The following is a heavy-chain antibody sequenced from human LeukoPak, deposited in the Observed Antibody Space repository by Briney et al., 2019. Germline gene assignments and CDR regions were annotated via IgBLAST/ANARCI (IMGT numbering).Heavy chain of an antibody. D-gene: IGHD3-10*01. V-gene: IGHV1-2*02. CDR2: INPNSGGT. Sequence: ASVKVSCKASGYTFTGYYMHWVRQAPGQGLEWMGWINPNSGGTNYAQKFQGRVTMTRDTSISTACMELSRLRSDDTAVYYCARDLGKGVIITTPWFDPWGQGTLVTVSS. J-gene: IGHJ5*02. CDR1: GYTFTGYY. CDR3: ARDLGKGVIITTPWFDP.